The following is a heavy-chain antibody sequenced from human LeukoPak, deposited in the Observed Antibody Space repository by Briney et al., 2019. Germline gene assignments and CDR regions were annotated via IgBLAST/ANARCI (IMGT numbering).Heavy chain of an antibody. CDR1: GFTVSSYS. V-gene: IGHV3-21*01. D-gene: IGHD6-19*01. J-gene: IGHJ4*02. CDR2: ISSRNSYI. Sequence: KAGGSLRLSCAASGFTVSSYSTNWVRQAPGKGLEWVSSISSRNSYIYNADSVKGRFSISRDNAKTSLYLQMNSLRAEDTAVYYCARDQGLLVVAGRFGYWGQGTLVTVSS. CDR3: ARDQGLLVVAGRFGY.